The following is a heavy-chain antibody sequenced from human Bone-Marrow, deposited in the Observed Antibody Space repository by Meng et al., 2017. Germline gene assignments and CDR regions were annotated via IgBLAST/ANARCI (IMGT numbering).Heavy chain of an antibody. CDR1: GGTFSSYA. J-gene: IGHJ4*02. CDR2: IIPIFGTA. D-gene: IGHD1-26*01. Sequence: QVQVVEVGAGGKKPGSSGKGSCKASGGTFSSYAISWVRQAPGQGLEWMGGIIPIFGTANYAQKFQGRVTITADESTSTAYMELSSLRSEDTAVYYCARGRYSGSYDYWGQGTLVTVSS. CDR3: ARGRYSGSYDY. V-gene: IGHV1-69*01.